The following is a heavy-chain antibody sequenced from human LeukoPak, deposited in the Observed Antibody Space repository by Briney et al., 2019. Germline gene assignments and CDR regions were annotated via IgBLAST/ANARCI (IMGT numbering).Heavy chain of an antibody. CDR1: GFTFSSYG. Sequence: GGSLRLSCAASGFTFSSYGMHWVRQAPGKGLEWVAVISYDGSNKYYADSVKGRFTISRDNSKNTLYLRMNSLRAEDTAVYYCAHVLLWFGDPSRAFDIWGQGTMVTVSS. D-gene: IGHD3-10*01. J-gene: IGHJ3*02. CDR3: AHVLLWFGDPSRAFDI. CDR2: ISYDGSNK. V-gene: IGHV3-30*03.